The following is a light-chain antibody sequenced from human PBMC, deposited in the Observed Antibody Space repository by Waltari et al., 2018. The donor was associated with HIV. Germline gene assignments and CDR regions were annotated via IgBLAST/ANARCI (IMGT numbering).Light chain of an antibody. CDR3: LLSYGGARV. V-gene: IGLV7-46*01. CDR1: TGAVTSDHH. J-gene: IGLJ2*01. CDR2: DTS. Sequence: QAVVTQEPSLTVSPGGTVSLPFDSTTGAVTSDHHPYWFQRTPGQAPRTLSYDTSNKHSWTPARFSGSLLGGKAALTLSGAQPEDEAEYYCLLSYGGARVFGGGTKLTVL.